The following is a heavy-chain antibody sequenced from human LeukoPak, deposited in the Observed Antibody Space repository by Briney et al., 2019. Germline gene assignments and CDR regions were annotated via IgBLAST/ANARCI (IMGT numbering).Heavy chain of an antibody. CDR3: ARGASEYSSSSWYYYYYMDV. CDR1: GGTFSSYA. CDR2: IIPIFGTA. V-gene: IGHV1-69*06. Sequence: GSSVKVSCKASGGTFSSYAISWVRQAPGQGLEWMGGIIPIFGTANYAQKFQGRVTITADKCTSTAYMELSSLRSEDTAVYYCARGASEYSSSSWYYYYYMDVWGKGTTVTVSS. D-gene: IGHD6-6*01. J-gene: IGHJ6*03.